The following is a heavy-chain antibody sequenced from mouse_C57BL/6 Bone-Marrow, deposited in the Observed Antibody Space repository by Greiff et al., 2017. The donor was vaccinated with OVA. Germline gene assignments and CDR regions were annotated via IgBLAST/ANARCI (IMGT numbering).Heavy chain of an antibody. J-gene: IGHJ4*01. CDR1: GFNIKNDY. D-gene: IGHD1-1*01. Sequence: EVKLEESGAELVRPGASVKLSCTASGFNIKNDYMHWVKQRPEQGLEWIGLIDPENGDTEYAEKFQGKATMTADTSSNTAYLQLSSLTSEDSAVYYCATIIPEAMDYWGQGTSVTVSS. V-gene: IGHV14-4*01. CDR3: ATIIPEAMDY. CDR2: IDPENGDT.